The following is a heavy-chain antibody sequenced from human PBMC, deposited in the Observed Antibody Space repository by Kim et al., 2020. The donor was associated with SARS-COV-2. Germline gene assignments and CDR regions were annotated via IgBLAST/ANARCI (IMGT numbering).Heavy chain of an antibody. Sequence: GGSLRLSCAASGFTFSSYGMHWVRQAPGKGLEWVAVISYDGSNKYYADSVKGRFTISRDNSKNTLYLQMNSLRAEDTAVYYCAKGRADCSSTSCYFPRPSSDDYYYYMDVWGKGTTVTVSS. J-gene: IGHJ6*03. CDR3: AKGRADCSSTSCYFPRPSSDDYYYYMDV. CDR1: GFTFSSYG. D-gene: IGHD2-2*01. V-gene: IGHV3-30*18. CDR2: ISYDGSNK.